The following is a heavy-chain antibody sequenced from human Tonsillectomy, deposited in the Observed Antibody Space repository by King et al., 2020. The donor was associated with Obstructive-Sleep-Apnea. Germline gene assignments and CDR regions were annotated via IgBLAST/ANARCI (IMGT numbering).Heavy chain of an antibody. D-gene: IGHD3-22*01. CDR2: IIPIVGRA. J-gene: IGHJ3*02. V-gene: IGHV1-69*01. CDR3: ARGKTPYYYDSSGYPHDAFDI. Sequence: GQLVQSGAEVKKHGSSVKVCWKASGGTCSRYAISWVRQAPGQGLEGMGGIIPIVGRAKYAQQVQGRVTITADESTSTAYMELSSLRSEDTAVYYCARGKTPYYYDSSGYPHDAFDIWGQGTMVTLSS. CDR1: GGTCSRYA.